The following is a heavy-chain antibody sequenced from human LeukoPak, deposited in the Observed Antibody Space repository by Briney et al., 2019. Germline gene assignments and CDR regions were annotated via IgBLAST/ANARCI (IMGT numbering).Heavy chain of an antibody. D-gene: IGHD6-13*01. CDR2: IYYSGST. J-gene: IGHJ4*02. CDR1: GGSISSYY. V-gene: IGHV4-59*01. CDR3: ASTRRGAAALDY. Sequence: PSETLSLTCTVSGGSISSYYWSWIRQPPGKGLEWIGYIYYSGSTNYIPSLKSRVTISVDTSKNQFSLKLSSVTAADTAVYYCASTRRGAAALDYWGQGTLVTVSS.